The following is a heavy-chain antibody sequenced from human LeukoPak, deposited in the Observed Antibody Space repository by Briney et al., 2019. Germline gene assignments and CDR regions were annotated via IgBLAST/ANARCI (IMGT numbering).Heavy chain of an antibody. J-gene: IGHJ4*02. CDR3: AKDGDYYGSGSKGYYFVY. Sequence: PGRSLRLSCAASGFTFSTYGMHWVRQAPGKGLEWVAVISYDGRNKYYPDSVKGRFTFTKDNSKNTLYLQMNSLRAEDTAVYYCAKDGDYYGSGSKGYYFVYWGQGTLVTVSS. CDR1: GFTFSTYG. V-gene: IGHV3-30*18. CDR2: ISYDGRNK. D-gene: IGHD3-10*01.